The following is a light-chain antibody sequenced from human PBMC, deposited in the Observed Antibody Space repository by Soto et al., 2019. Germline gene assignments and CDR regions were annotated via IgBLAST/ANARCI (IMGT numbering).Light chain of an antibody. CDR1: QSVSSY. Sequence: EIVLTQSPATLSLSPGERATLSCRASQSVSSYLAWYQQKPGQAPRLLILDASTRATGIPARFSGSGSGTEFTLTISSLQSEDFAVYYCQQANDWPPTFGQGTRV. CDR2: DAS. J-gene: IGKJ1*01. CDR3: QQANDWPPT. V-gene: IGKV3-11*01.